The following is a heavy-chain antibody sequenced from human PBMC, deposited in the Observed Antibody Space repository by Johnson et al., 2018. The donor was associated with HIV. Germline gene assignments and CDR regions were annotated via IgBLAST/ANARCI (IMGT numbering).Heavy chain of an antibody. V-gene: IGHV3-20*04. D-gene: IGHD6-13*01. CDR2: INWNGGSI. CDR3: AKDPGSSSWYGVFDAFDI. J-gene: IGHJ3*02. Sequence: VQLVESGGGVVRPGGSLRLSCAASGFTFDDYGMTWVRQPPGKGLEWVSGINWNGGSIGYADSVKGRFTISRDNAKNSLYLQRNSLRAEDTAVYYCAKDPGSSSWYGVFDAFDIWGQGTMVTVSS. CDR1: GFTFDDYG.